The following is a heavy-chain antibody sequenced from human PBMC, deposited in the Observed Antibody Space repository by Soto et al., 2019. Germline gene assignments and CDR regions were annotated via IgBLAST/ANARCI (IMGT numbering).Heavy chain of an antibody. CDR1: GFTFSTYE. Sequence: GGSLRLSCAASGFTFSTYEMNWVRQAPGKGLEWVSHISSSGSALYYADSVKGRFTISRDNAQMLVYLQMSSLRAEDTAVYYCARPRYYGSGTPAAFDLWGRGTMVTVSS. CDR3: ARPRYYGSGTPAAFDL. CDR2: ISSSGSAL. D-gene: IGHD3-10*01. V-gene: IGHV3-48*03. J-gene: IGHJ3*01.